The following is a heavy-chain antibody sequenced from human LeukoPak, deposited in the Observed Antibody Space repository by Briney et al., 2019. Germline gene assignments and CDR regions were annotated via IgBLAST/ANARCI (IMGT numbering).Heavy chain of an antibody. V-gene: IGHV4-38-2*02. CDR1: GYSISSGYY. CDR3: ARDMARGYSYGSDY. CDR2: IYHSGST. Sequence: SETLSLTCTVSGYSISSGYYWGWIRQPPGKGLEWIGSIYHSGSTYYNPSLKSRVTISVDTSKNQFSLKLSSVTAADTAVYYCARDMARGYSYGSDYWGQGTLVTVSS. D-gene: IGHD5-18*01. J-gene: IGHJ4*02.